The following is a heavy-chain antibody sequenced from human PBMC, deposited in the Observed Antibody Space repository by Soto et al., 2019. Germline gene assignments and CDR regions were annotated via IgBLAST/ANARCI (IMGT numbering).Heavy chain of an antibody. V-gene: IGHV4-34*01. D-gene: IGHD2-15*01. J-gene: IGHJ4*02. CDR2: INHSGST. CDR3: ARGGVVVAAKVIKGIADY. Sequence: SETLSLTCAVYGGSFSGYYWSWIRQPPGKGLEWIGEINHSGSTNYNPSLKSRVTISVDTSKNQFSLKLSSVTAADTAVYYCARGGVVVAAKVIKGIADYWGQGTLVTVSS. CDR1: GGSFSGYY.